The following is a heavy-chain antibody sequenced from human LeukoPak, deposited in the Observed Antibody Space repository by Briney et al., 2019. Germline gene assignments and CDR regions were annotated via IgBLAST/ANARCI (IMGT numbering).Heavy chain of an antibody. V-gene: IGHV1-18*01. J-gene: IGHJ4*02. CDR1: GYSFTSYG. D-gene: IGHD5-12*01. Sequence: ASVKVSCKASGYSFTSYGISWARQAPGQGLEWMGWINTYNGNTNYAQKFQGRVSLTRDTSTGTAYMEVWSLRSDETALYFCARALRRYSGYDWNFFDHWGQGTQVTVSS. CDR3: ARALRRYSGYDWNFFDH. CDR2: INTYNGNT.